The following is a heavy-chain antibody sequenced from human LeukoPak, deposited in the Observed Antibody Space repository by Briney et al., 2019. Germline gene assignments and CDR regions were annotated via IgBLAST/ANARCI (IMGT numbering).Heavy chain of an antibody. CDR3: ARVGEDTMGFDP. Sequence: SETLSLTCTVSGGSISSYYWSWIRQPPGKGLEWIGYIYYSGSTNYNPSLKSRVTISVDTSKNQFSLKLSSVTAADTAVYYCARVGEDTMGFDPWGQGTLVTVSS. CDR2: IYYSGST. CDR1: GGSISSYY. J-gene: IGHJ5*02. V-gene: IGHV4-59*08. D-gene: IGHD3-16*01.